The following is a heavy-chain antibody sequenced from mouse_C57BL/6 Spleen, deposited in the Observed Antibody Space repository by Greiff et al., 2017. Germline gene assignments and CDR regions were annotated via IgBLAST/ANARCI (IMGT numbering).Heavy chain of an antibody. Sequence: EVHLVESEGGLVQPGSSMKLSCTASGFTFSDYYMAWVRQVPEKGLEWVANINYDGSSTYYLDSLKSRFIISRDNAKNILYLQMSSLKSEDTATYYCARQYYGSTLTGWFDVWGTGTTVTVSS. D-gene: IGHD1-1*01. CDR3: ARQYYGSTLTGWFDV. V-gene: IGHV5-16*01. J-gene: IGHJ1*03. CDR1: GFTFSDYY. CDR2: INYDGSST.